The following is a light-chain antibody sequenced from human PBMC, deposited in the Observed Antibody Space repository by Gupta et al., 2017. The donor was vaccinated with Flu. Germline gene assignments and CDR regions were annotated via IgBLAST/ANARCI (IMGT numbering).Light chain of an antibody. CDR2: GAS. V-gene: IGKV3-20*01. J-gene: IGKJ2*01. CDR1: QSVSSSY. CDR3: QHYGSSPYT. Sequence: GTLSLSPGERATLSCRASQSVSSSYVAWYQQKPGQAPRRLIYGASSRATGIPDRFSRSGSGTDFTLTISRLEPEDFAMYYCQHYGSSPYTFGQGTKLEIK.